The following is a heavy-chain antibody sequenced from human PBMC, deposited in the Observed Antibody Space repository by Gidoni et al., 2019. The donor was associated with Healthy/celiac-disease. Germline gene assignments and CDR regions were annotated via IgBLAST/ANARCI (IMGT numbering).Heavy chain of an antibody. V-gene: IGHV4-39*01. CDR2: IYYSGTT. J-gene: IGHJ4*02. CDR1: AGSISSSSSY. Sequence: QLQLQESGPGLVKPSETLSLTCTVSAGSISSSSSYWGWIRQPQGKGREWIGSIYYSGTTYYNPALKSLVTISVDTSKNQFSLKLSSVTAADTAVYYCARQEMATIIDYWGQGTLVTVSS. D-gene: IGHD5-12*01. CDR3: ARQEMATIIDY.